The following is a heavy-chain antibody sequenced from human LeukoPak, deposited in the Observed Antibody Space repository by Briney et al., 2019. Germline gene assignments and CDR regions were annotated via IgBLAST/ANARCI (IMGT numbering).Heavy chain of an antibody. CDR1: GFTFSSYA. J-gene: IGHJ6*03. D-gene: IGHD2-2*02. CDR2: ISGSGGST. Sequence: GGSLRLSCAASGFTFSSYAMSWVRQAPGKGLEWVSAISGSGGSTYYADSVKGRFTISRDNSKNTLYLQMNSLRAEDTAVYYCAKRRYCSSTSCYTGYLYYYYMDVWGKGTTVTVSS. V-gene: IGHV3-23*01. CDR3: AKRRYCSSTSCYTGYLYYYYMDV.